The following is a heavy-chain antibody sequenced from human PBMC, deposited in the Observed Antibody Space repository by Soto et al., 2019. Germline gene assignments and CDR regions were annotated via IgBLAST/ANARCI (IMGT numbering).Heavy chain of an antibody. J-gene: IGHJ5*02. CDR1: PGSIRSSY. Sequence: QVQLQESGPGLVKPSETLTLTCTVSPGSIRSSYWSWIRQPPGRGLEWIGHVAYSGTTTYNPSLQSRGSISVSTSKRQFSLRLTSVTAADTAVYYCAREAQDYSFVHWGQGIVVTVSS. CDR2: VAYSGTT. D-gene: IGHD2-15*01. V-gene: IGHV4-59*01. CDR3: AREAQDYSFVH.